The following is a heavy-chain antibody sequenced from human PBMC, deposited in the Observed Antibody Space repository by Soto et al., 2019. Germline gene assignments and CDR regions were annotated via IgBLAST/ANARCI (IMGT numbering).Heavy chain of an antibody. CDR3: ARRVAAHPYFDF. CDR2: IFPGDSDT. CDR1: GYMFANDG. J-gene: IGHJ4*02. D-gene: IGHD6-6*01. Sequence: GESLKSSCKGSGYMFANDGIAWVRQMPGKGLEWMGIIFPGDSDTRYSPSFQGQVTISADKSINTAYLQWSSLKASDTAVYYCARRVAAHPYFDFWGQGALVTVSS. V-gene: IGHV5-51*01.